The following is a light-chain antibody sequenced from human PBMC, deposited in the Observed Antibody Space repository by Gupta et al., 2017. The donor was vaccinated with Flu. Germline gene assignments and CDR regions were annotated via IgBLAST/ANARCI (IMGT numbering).Light chain of an antibody. V-gene: IGLV2-23*03. J-gene: IGLJ2*01. CDR1: SSDVGSYNR. CDR3: CSYAGRRPFEVL. Sequence: QSALTQPASVSGSPGQSITISCSGTSSDVGSYNRVSWYQHHPGKAPKVMIFEGNKRPSGVSNRFSGSSSGNTASLTISGLQAEDEADYFCCSYAGRRPFEVLFGGGTKLTVL. CDR2: EGN.